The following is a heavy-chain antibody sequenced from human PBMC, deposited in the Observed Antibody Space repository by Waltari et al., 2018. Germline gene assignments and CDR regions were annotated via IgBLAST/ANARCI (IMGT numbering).Heavy chain of an antibody. V-gene: IGHV3-23*01. CDR2: ISAGGDTT. D-gene: IGHD3-22*01. Sequence: EVQLLESGGGLIQPGGSLRISCEVSGFIFNDYAMTWVRQAPGKGLEWVSSISAGGDTTYYADSVKGRFIISRDDSRKTLYLQMNSLRADDTALYYCAKTRDSGYHYGMDVWGQGTTVTVSS. CDR1: GFIFNDYA. CDR3: AKTRDSGYHYGMDV. J-gene: IGHJ6*01.